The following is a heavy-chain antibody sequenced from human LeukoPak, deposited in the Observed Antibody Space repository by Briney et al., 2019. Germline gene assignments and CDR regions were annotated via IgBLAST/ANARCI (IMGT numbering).Heavy chain of an antibody. CDR3: AKREVATSKYFDS. Sequence: GGSLRLSCAASGFTFSNYAMNWVRQAPGKGLEWDSSIGSGGNTYYADSVKGRFTISRDNSKNTLHLQMNSLKAEDTALYYCAKREVATSKYFDSWGQGTLVTVSS. D-gene: IGHD5-12*01. J-gene: IGHJ4*02. V-gene: IGHV3-23*01. CDR2: IGSGGNT. CDR1: GFTFSNYA.